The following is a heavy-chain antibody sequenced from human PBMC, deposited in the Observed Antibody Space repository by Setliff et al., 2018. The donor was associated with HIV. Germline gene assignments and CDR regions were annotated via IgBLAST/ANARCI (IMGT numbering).Heavy chain of an antibody. Sequence: GGSLRLSCAASGFTFGYYNMNWVSLAPGKGMEWVASIVASSTHIYYAVSLKGRFTISRDNAENSLYLQMNTLRPEDTAVYFCARGAYGYYLDCWGQGTLVTVSS. J-gene: IGHJ4*02. CDR1: GFTFGYYN. CDR3: ARGAYGYYLDC. V-gene: IGHV3-21*01. D-gene: IGHD4-17*01. CDR2: IVASSTHI.